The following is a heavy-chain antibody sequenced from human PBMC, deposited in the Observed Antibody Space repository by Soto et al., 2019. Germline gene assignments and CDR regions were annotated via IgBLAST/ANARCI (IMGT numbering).Heavy chain of an antibody. D-gene: IGHD2-15*01. CDR1: GFTFSSYG. CDR3: ARGRVARGANGMDV. CDR2: INSDGSST. V-gene: IGHV3-74*01. Sequence: EVQLVESGGGLVQPGGSLRLSCAASGFTFSSYGMHWVRQAPGKGLVWVSRINSDGSSTTYADSVKGRFTISRDNAKNTLDLQMNSLRAEDTAVYYCARGRVARGANGMDVWGQGTTVTVSS. J-gene: IGHJ6*02.